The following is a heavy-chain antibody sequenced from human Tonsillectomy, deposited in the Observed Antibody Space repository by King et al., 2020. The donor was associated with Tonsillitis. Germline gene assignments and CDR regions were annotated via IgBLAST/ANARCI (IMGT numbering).Heavy chain of an antibody. Sequence: QLVQSGAEVKRPGASVKVSCKASGYNFTSNYVHWVRQAPGQGLEWMGILNPGGGSTSYAQKFRGRVTLTRDTSTSTVYMALSGLRPDDTAVYYCARGGVTAPLYYCCGMDVWGQGTTVTVSS. D-gene: IGHD2-21*02. V-gene: IGHV1-46*01. CDR3: ARGGVTAPLYYCCGMDV. CDR1: GYNFTSNY. J-gene: IGHJ6*02. CDR2: LNPGGGST.